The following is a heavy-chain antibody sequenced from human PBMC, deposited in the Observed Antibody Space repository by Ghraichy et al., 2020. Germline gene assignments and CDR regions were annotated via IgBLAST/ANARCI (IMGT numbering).Heavy chain of an antibody. CDR2: IYYSGST. CDR1: GGSISSSSYY. Sequence: ESLNISCTVSGGSISSSSYYWGWIRQPPGKGLEWIGSIYYSGSTYYNPSLKSRVTISVDTSKNQFSLKLSSVTAADTAVYYCARQIITRGPDSGSYYFDYWGQGTLVTVSS. CDR3: ARQIITRGPDSGSYYFDY. J-gene: IGHJ4*02. D-gene: IGHD1-26*01. V-gene: IGHV4-39*01.